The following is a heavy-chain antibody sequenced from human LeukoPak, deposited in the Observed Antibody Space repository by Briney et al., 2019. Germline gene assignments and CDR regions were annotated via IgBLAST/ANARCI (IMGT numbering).Heavy chain of an antibody. CDR3: ARDEDWPDYRYYFDY. CDR2: ISAYNGNT. CDR1: GYTFTSYG. Sequence: VASVKVSCKASGYTFTSYGISWVRQAPGQGLEWMGWISAYNGNTNYAQKLQGRVTMTTDTSTSTAYMELRSLRSDDTAVYYCARDEDWPDYRYYFDYWGQGTPVTVSS. D-gene: IGHD3-16*02. V-gene: IGHV1-18*01. J-gene: IGHJ4*02.